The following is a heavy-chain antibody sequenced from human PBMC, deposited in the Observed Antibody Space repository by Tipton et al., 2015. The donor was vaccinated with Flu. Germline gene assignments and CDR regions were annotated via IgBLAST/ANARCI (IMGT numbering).Heavy chain of an antibody. V-gene: IGHV4-59*01. CDR3: ARAVHGAFDAFDI. Sequence: TLSLTCTVSRGSINSYYWSWIRQAPGKGLEWIGYLHYSGSTTYNPSLKSRVTIAEGTSMNQFSLRLRSVTAADTAVYYCARAVHGAFDAFDIWGRGTMVTVSS. CDR2: LHYSGST. J-gene: IGHJ3*02. D-gene: IGHD4/OR15-4a*01. CDR1: RGSINSYY.